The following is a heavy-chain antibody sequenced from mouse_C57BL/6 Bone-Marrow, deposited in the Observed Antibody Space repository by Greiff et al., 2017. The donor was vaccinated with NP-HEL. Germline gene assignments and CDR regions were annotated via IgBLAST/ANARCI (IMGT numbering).Heavy chain of an antibody. J-gene: IGHJ2*01. CDR2: IDPEDGET. CDR1: GFNINDYY. V-gene: IGHV14-2*01. CDR3: ASTTFQAPDY. Sequence: VQLQQSGAELVKPGASVKLSCTASGFNINDYYMHWVKQRPEQGLEWIGRIDPEDGETKYAPKFQGKATITVDTSSNTAYLQLSSLTSADTAVSYCASTTFQAPDYWGQGTTLTVSS. D-gene: IGHD3-2*02.